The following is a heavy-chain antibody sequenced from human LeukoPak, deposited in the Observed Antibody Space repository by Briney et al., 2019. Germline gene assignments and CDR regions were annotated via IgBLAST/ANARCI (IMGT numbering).Heavy chain of an antibody. CDR3: ARSPRMGIAASWFDL. Sequence: GTSVKVSCKASGGTFSSYAISWVRQAPGQGLEWMGGIIPIFGTANYAQKFQGRVTITTDESTSTAYMELSRLRSEDTAAYYCARSPRMGIAASWFDLWGQGTLVTVSS. J-gene: IGHJ5*02. D-gene: IGHD6-25*01. CDR2: IIPIFGTA. CDR1: GGTFSSYA. V-gene: IGHV1-69*05.